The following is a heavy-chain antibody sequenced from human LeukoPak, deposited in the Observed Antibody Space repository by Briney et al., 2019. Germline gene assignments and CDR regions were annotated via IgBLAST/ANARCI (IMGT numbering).Heavy chain of an antibody. Sequence: SVKVSCKASGGTFSSYAISWVRQAPGQGLEWTGGIIPIFGTANYAQKFQGRVTITTDESTNTAYMELSSLRSEDTAVYYCAIEHYYDSSGIDYWGQGTLVTVSS. CDR3: AIEHYYDSSGIDY. CDR1: GGTFSSYA. J-gene: IGHJ4*02. V-gene: IGHV1-69*05. CDR2: IIPIFGTA. D-gene: IGHD3-22*01.